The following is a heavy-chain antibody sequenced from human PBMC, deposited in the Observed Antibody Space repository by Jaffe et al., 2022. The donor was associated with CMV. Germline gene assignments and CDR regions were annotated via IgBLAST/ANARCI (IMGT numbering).Heavy chain of an antibody. CDR2: ISWDGGST. J-gene: IGHJ6*03. CDR1: GFTFDDYT. V-gene: IGHV3-43*01. Sequence: EVQLVESGGVVVQPGGSLRLSCAASGFTFDDYTMHWVRQAPGKGLEWVSLISWDGGSTYYADSVKGRFTISRDNSKNSLYLQMNSLRTEDTALYYCAKIVDTAMVKDYYMDVWGKGTTVTVSS. CDR3: AKIVDTAMVKDYYMDV. D-gene: IGHD5-18*01.